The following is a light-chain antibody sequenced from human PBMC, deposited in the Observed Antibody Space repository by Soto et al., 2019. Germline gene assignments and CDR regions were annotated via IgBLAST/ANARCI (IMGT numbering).Light chain of an antibody. CDR2: WAS. CDR1: QSLLHSSDNRNY. Sequence: EIVMAQFPETLAVSVGERATIKCRSSQSLLHSSDNRNYLTWYQQKPGQPPKLLIYWASTRQSGVPDRFSGSGSGTDFTLTINSLQAEDVEVYYCQQYYSTQRKFGKGTKVDI. V-gene: IGKV4-1*01. J-gene: IGKJ1*01. CDR3: QQYYSTQRK.